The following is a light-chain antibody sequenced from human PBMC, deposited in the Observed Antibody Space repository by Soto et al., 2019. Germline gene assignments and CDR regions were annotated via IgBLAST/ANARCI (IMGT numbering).Light chain of an antibody. V-gene: IGLV2-14*01. J-gene: IGLJ2*01. CDR2: EVS. Sequence: QSALTQPASVAGSPGQSITISCIGTNSDVGGYNYVSWYQQHPGKAPKLMIYEVSNRPSGVSTRFSGSKSGNTASLTISGLQAEDEADYYCSSFTSRTTVIFGGGTKLTVL. CDR3: SSFTSRTTVI. CDR1: NSDVGGYNY.